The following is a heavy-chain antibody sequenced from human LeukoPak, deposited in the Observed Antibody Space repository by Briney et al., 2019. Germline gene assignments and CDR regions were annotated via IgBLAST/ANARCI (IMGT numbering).Heavy chain of an antibody. Sequence: SVKVSCKASGYTFTGYYMHWVRQAPGQGLEWMGWINPNSGGTNYAQKLQGRVTMTTDTSTSTAYMELRSLRSDDTAVYYCARTGGTTSYYYDSSGYPAHFVYWGQGTLVTVSS. CDR1: GYTFTGYY. V-gene: IGHV1-2*02. CDR2: INPNSGGT. CDR3: ARTGGTTSYYYDSSGYPAHFVY. D-gene: IGHD3-22*01. J-gene: IGHJ4*02.